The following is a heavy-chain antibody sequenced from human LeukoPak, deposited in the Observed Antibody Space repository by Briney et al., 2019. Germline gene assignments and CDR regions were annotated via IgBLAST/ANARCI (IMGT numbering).Heavy chain of an antibody. Sequence: PGGSLRLSCAASGFIFSTYSMNWVRQAPGKGLEWVSSIGTSSSYIYYADSVKGRFTISRDNAKNSLYLQMNSLRAEDTAVYYCARAQSEYSSSSGPAYAFDIWGQGTMVTVSS. D-gene: IGHD6-6*01. J-gene: IGHJ3*02. CDR3: ARAQSEYSSSSGPAYAFDI. CDR1: GFIFSTYS. CDR2: IGTSSSYI. V-gene: IGHV3-21*01.